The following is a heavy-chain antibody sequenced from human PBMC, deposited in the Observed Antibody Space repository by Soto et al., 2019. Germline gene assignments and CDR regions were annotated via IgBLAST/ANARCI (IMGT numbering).Heavy chain of an antibody. V-gene: IGHV4-59*01. Sequence: NPSETLSLTCTVSGGSIRDYFWTWIRQPPGKGLEWIGYIYYSGRTNYNPSLKSRVSISVDTSKNHFSLQLRPVNAADTAVYYSATVGGEGIGDAGGFCYWGRESLVTV. CDR3: ATVGGEGIGDAGGFCY. CDR2: IYYSGRT. CDR1: GGSIRDYF. J-gene: IGHJ4*02. D-gene: IGHD4-17*01.